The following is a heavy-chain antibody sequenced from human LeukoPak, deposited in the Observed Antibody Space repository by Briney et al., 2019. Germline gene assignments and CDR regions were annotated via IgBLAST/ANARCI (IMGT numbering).Heavy chain of an antibody. CDR1: GYTFTGYY. D-gene: IGHD3-10*01. V-gene: IGHV1-2*02. CDR3: ARDLGITMVRGSRYYFDY. Sequence: ASVKVSCKASGYTFTGYYMHWVRQAPGQGLEWMGWINPNSGGTNYAQKFQGRATMTRDTSISTAYMELSRLRSDDTAVYYCARDLGITMVRGSRYYFDYWGQGTLVTVSS. J-gene: IGHJ4*02. CDR2: INPNSGGT.